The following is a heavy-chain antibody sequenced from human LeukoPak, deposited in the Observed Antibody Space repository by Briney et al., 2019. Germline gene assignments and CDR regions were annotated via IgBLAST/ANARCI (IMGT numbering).Heavy chain of an antibody. CDR1: GGTFNTYG. CDR2: IIPISGTT. D-gene: IGHD6-13*01. V-gene: IGHV1-69*01. J-gene: IGHJ4*02. CDR3: ARDQQPGGDSSSSFDY. Sequence: ASVKVSCKTSGGTFNTYGISWVRHAPGQGLEWMGVIIPISGTTNYAQKFQGRVTITADESTSTAYMEVSSLRSEDTAVYYCARDQQPGGDSSSSFDYWGQGSLVTVSS.